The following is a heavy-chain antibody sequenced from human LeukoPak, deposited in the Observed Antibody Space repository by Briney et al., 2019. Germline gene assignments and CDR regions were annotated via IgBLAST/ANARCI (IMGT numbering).Heavy chain of an antibody. Sequence: GGSLRLSCTASAFTFSTNSMSWVRQAPGKGLEWVSYISSSSTTIHYADSVKGRFTISRDNAKNSLYLQMNSLRDEDTAVYYCARTGNLDYWGQGTLVTVSS. CDR3: ARTGNLDY. V-gene: IGHV3-48*02. CDR1: AFTFSTNS. CDR2: ISSSSTTI. J-gene: IGHJ4*02.